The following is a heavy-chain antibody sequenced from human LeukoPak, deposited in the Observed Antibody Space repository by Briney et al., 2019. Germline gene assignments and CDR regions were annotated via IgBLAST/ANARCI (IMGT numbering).Heavy chain of an antibody. J-gene: IGHJ4*02. CDR1: GGSISSSSDY. D-gene: IGHD6-13*01. CDR2: IYYSGTT. V-gene: IGHV4-39*01. Sequence: PSETLSLTCTVSGGSISSSSDYWGWIRQAPGKGLEWIGNIYYSGTTYYNPSLKSRVTISVDTSKNQFSLNLSSVTAADTAVYYCARYNSSNWYVVDYWGQGTLVTVSS. CDR3: ARYNSSNWYVVDY.